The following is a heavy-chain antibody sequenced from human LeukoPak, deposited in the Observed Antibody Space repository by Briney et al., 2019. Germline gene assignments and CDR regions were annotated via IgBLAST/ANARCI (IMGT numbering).Heavy chain of an antibody. CDR2: ILVDGSNK. D-gene: IGHD2-2*01. Sequence: GGSLRLSCAASGFTFNSYGMFWVRQAPGKGLEWVAFILVDGSNKLSGDSVKGRFTISRDNSKNTVYLQMNSLRAEDTAVYYCARDYCRTTSCLESWGQGTLVTVSS. CDR1: GFTFNSYG. J-gene: IGHJ4*02. V-gene: IGHV3-33*05. CDR3: ARDYCRTTSCLES.